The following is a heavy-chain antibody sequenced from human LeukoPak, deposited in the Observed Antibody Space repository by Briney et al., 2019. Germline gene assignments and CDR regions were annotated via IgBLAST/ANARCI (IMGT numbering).Heavy chain of an antibody. V-gene: IGHV1-46*01. Sequence: ASVKVSCKACEYTFTSYYIHWVRQAPGQGLEWMGIVIPSGGSTTYAQTFQGRVTMTRDTSTRTVYMELSSLRSEDTAVYYCARAVTDSSGWYHFDYWGQGTLVTVSS. D-gene: IGHD6-19*01. CDR1: EYTFTSYY. CDR2: VIPSGGST. CDR3: ARAVTDSSGWYHFDY. J-gene: IGHJ4*02.